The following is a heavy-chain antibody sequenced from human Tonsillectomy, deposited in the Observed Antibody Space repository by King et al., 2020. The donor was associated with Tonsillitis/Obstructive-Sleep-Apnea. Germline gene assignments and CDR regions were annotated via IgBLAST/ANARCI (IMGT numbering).Heavy chain of an antibody. V-gene: IGHV3-11*05. CDR2: ISSGSSYT. CDR1: GFTFSDYY. Sequence: VQLVESGGGLVKPGGSLRLSCAASGFTFSDYYMSWIRQAPGKGLEWVSYISSGSSYTNYADSVKGRFTISRDNAKISLYLQMNSLRAEDTAVYYCATHYTNTSPFDYWGRGTLVTVSS. CDR3: ATHYTNTSPFDY. D-gene: IGHD2-2*02. J-gene: IGHJ4*02.